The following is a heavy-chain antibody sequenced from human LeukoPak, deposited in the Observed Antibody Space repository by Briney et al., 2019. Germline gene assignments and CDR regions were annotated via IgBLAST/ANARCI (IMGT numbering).Heavy chain of an antibody. CDR3: ARRTHGYDY. D-gene: IGHD3-3*01. J-gene: IGHJ4*02. Sequence: ETSKTLSLTCAVYGGSFSGYYWSWIRQPPGKGLEWIGEINHSGSTNYNPSLKSRVTVSVDTSKNQFSLKLSSVTAADTAVYYCARRTHGYDYWGQGTLVTVSS. CDR1: GGSFSGYY. CDR2: INHSGST. V-gene: IGHV4-34*01.